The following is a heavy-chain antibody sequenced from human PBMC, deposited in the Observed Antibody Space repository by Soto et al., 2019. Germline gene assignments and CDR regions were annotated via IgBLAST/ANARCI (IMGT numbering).Heavy chain of an antibody. J-gene: IGHJ6*02. CDR3: ARDGHQVAPFGMDV. CDR1: GFTFSSFA. Sequence: EMQLLESGGGLVQPGGSLRLSCAASGFTFSSFAMSWVRQAPGKGLDWVSAISGSGGSTYSADSVKGRFTISRDNSKNTLYLQMSSLRAEDTAVYYCARDGHQVAPFGMDVWGQGTTVTVSS. CDR2: ISGSGGST. D-gene: IGHD2-15*01. V-gene: IGHV3-23*01.